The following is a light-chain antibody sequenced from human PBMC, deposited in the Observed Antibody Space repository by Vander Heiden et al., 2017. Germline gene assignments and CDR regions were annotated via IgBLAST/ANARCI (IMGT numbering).Light chain of an antibody. J-gene: IGKJ1*01. CDR1: QSVSSSY. CDR3: QQYGSSSWT. Sequence: ESVFTQSPCILSLYPEDRAPLSCSASQSVSSSYLAWHQQKPGHAPRLLIYGASSGATGIPDRFSGSGSGTYFTLTISRLEPEDFALYYCQQYGSSSWTFGQGTKVEIK. V-gene: IGKV3-20*01. CDR2: GAS.